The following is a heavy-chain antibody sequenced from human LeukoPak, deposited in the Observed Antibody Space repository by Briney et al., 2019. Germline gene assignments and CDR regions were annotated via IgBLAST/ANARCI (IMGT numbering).Heavy chain of an antibody. CDR1: GYTFTDYY. Sequence: GASVKVSCKASGYTFTDYYMHWVRQAPGQGLEWMGWINPNSGGTNYAQKFQGRVTMTRDTSISTAYMELSSLRSEDMAVYYCARDRRAAGTDYWGQGTLVTVSS. V-gene: IGHV1-2*02. CDR3: ARDRRAAGTDY. CDR2: INPNSGGT. D-gene: IGHD6-13*01. J-gene: IGHJ4*02.